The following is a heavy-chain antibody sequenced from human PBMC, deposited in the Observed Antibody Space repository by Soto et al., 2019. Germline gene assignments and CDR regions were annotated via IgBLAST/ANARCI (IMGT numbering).Heavy chain of an antibody. D-gene: IGHD3-3*01. V-gene: IGHV1-46*01. J-gene: IGHJ6*02. CDR3: ARVYITIFGVVTGDPYGMDV. CDR2: INPSGGST. Sequence: ASVKVSCKASGYTFTSYYMHWVRQAPGQGLEWMGIINPSGGSTSYAQKFQGRVTVTRDTSTSTVYMELSSLRSEDTAVYYCARVYITIFGVVTGDPYGMDVWGQGTTVTVSS. CDR1: GYTFTSYY.